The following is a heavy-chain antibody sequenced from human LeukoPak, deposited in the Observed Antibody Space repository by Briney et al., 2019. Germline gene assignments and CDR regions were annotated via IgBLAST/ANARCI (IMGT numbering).Heavy chain of an antibody. CDR2: IIPIFGTA. Sequence: SVKVSCKASGGTFSSYAISWVRQAPEQGLELIGGIIPIFGTANYAQKFQGRVPITADEYTSRAYLELRSLRSEDTAVYYCARGGYCSGGSCYSFDYWGQGTLVTVSS. D-gene: IGHD2-15*01. CDR3: ARGGYCSGGSCYSFDY. CDR1: GGTFSSYA. J-gene: IGHJ4*02. V-gene: IGHV1-69*01.